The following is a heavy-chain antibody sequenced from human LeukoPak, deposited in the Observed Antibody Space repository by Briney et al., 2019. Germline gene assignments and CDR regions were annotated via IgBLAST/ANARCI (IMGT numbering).Heavy chain of an antibody. V-gene: IGHV3-64*01. CDR3: ARDRWNSSSWPGEFDC. J-gene: IGHJ4*02. Sequence: PEGSLRLSCAASGFTFSSYAMHWVRQAPGKGLEYVSAISSNGGSTYYANSVKGRFTISRDNSKNTLYLQMGSLRAEDMAVYYCARDRWNSSSWPGEFDCWGQGTLVTVSS. CDR2: ISSNGGST. CDR1: GFTFSSYA. D-gene: IGHD6-13*01.